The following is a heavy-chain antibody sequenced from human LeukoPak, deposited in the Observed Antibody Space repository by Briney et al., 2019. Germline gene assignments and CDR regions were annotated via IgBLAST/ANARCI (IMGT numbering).Heavy chain of an antibody. CDR3: ARTPLTGYYVDAFDI. V-gene: IGHV1-24*01. J-gene: IGHJ3*02. Sequence: GASVKVSCKVSGYTLTDLSMHWVRQAPGKGLEWMGGFDPEDGETIYAQKFQGRVTMTEDTSTDTAYMELSSLRPEDTAVYYCARTPLTGYYVDAFDIWGQGTMVSVSS. D-gene: IGHD3-9*01. CDR1: GYTLTDLS. CDR2: FDPEDGET.